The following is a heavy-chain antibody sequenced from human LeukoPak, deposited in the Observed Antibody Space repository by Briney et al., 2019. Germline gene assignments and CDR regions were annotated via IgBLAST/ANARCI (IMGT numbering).Heavy chain of an antibody. CDR3: ARKMDYYDSSGYYVYQFDY. Sequence: ASVKVSCKASGYTFTSYGVSWVRQAPGQGLEWMGWSSAYSGNTNYAQKLQGRVTLTTDTSTNTAYMELRSLRSDDTAVYYCARKMDYYDSSGYYVYQFDYWGQGTLVTVSS. V-gene: IGHV1-18*01. CDR2: SSAYSGNT. D-gene: IGHD3-22*01. CDR1: GYTFTSYG. J-gene: IGHJ4*02.